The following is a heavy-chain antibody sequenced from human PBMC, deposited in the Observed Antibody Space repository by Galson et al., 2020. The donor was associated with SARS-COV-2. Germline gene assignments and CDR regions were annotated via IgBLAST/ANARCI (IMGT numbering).Heavy chain of an antibody. V-gene: IGHV4-39*07. D-gene: IGHD2-8*01. J-gene: IGHJ5*02. CDR3: ARRWDTNGKNWFDP. CDR2: IYYSGTT. CDR1: GGSINNRSVF. Sequence: SETLSLTCTLSGGSINNRSVFWDWIRQPPGKGLEWIGSIYYSGTTYHNPSLKSRVSISIDTSKNEFSLKLTSVTAADTAVYYCARRWDTNGKNWFDPWGQGTLVTVSS.